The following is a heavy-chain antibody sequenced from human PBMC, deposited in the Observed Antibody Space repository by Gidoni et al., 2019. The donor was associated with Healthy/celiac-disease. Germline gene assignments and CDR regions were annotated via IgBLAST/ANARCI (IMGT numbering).Heavy chain of an antibody. J-gene: IGHJ4*02. CDR1: GGSISSGDYY. CDR2: IYYSGST. D-gene: IGHD3-22*01. Sequence: QVQLQESGPGLVKPSQTLSLTCTVSGGSISSGDYYWSWIRQPPGKGLEWIGYIYYSGSTYYNPSLKSRVTILVDTSKNQFSLKLSSVTAADTAVYYCARTQVVINTHFDYWGQGTLVTVSS. V-gene: IGHV4-30-4*01. CDR3: ARTQVVINTHFDY.